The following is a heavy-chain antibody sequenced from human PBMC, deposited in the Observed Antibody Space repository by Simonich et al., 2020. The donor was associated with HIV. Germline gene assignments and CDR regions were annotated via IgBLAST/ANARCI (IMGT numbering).Heavy chain of an antibody. J-gene: IGHJ4*02. CDR2: INHSGIT. CDR3: ARRHPTTVTTPYFDY. D-gene: IGHD4-17*01. V-gene: IGHV4-34*01. Sequence: QVQLQQWGAGLLKPSETLSLTCAVYGGSFSGYYWSWIRQPPGKGLEWIGEINHSGITNSNPSLKSRVTISVDTSKNQFSLKLSSVTAADTAVYYCARRHPTTVTTPYFDYWGQGTLVTVSS. CDR1: GGSFSGYY.